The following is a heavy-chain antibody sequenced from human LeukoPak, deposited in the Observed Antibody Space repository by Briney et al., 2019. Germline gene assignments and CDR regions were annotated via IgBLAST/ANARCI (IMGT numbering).Heavy chain of an antibody. CDR1: GYTFTGYY. J-gene: IGHJ4*02. D-gene: IGHD6-19*01. CDR3: ARDSKYSSGWYALDY. V-gene: IGHV1-2*02. Sequence: ASVKVSCKASGYTFTGYYMHWVRQAPGQGLEGMGWINPNSGGTNYAQKFQGRVTMTRDTSISTAYMELSRLRSDDTAVYYCARDSKYSSGWYALDYWGQGTLVTVSS. CDR2: INPNSGGT.